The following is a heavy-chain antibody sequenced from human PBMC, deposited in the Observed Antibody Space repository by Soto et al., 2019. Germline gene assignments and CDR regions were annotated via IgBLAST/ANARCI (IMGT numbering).Heavy chain of an antibody. V-gene: IGHV1-18*04. J-gene: IGHJ4*01. CDR3: ARVRIVGAREIDF. CDR2: ISGYNGDI. D-gene: IGHD1-26*01. Sequence: QVHLVQSGGEVKKPGASVKVSCKASGYTFNRHGITWVRQAPGQGLEWMGWISGYNGDIEYEQKFQGRVTLSSDTLTSTVYLELKSLRFDDTAVYYCARVRIVGAREIDFWGHGTLVTVSS. CDR1: GYTFNRHG.